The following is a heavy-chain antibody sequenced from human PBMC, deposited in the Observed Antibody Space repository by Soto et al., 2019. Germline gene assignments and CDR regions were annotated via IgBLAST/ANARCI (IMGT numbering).Heavy chain of an antibody. J-gene: IGHJ6*02. CDR2: MNPNSGNT. CDR1: GYTFTSYD. CDR3: AREVWSGYPDYYYYGMDV. Sequence: ASVKVYCKASGYTFTSYDINWVRQATGQGLEWMGWMNPNSGNTGYAQKFQGRVTMTRNTSISTAYMELSSLRSEDTAVYYCAREVWSGYPDYYYYGMDVWGQGTTVTVS. V-gene: IGHV1-8*01. D-gene: IGHD3-3*01.